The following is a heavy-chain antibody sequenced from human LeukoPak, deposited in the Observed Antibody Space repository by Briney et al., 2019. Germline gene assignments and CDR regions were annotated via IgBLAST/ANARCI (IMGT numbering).Heavy chain of an antibody. CDR2: ISSSGDTI. V-gene: IGHV3-11*01. CDR3: AKDQGSQVFDY. Sequence: GGSLRLSCAASGFTFRDYYMTWMRKAPGKGLEWLSYISSSGDTIYYADSVKGRFTISRDNSKNTLYLQMNSLRAEDTAVYYCAKDQGSQVFDYWGQGTLVTVSS. D-gene: IGHD6-13*01. J-gene: IGHJ4*02. CDR1: GFTFRDYY.